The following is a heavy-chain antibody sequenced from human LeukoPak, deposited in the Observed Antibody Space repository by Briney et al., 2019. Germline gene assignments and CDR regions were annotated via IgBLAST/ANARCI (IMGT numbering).Heavy chain of an antibody. J-gene: IGHJ4*02. Sequence: GGSLRLSCIGSGFTFGDYLVSWVRQAPGKGLEWVGFIRSKAYGGTTEYAASVKGRFTISRDDSKSIAYLQMNSLKTEDTAVYYCTRGDYYDTSGYYFLFDYWGQGTLVTVSS. D-gene: IGHD3-22*01. CDR1: GFTFGDYL. CDR2: IRSKAYGGTT. V-gene: IGHV3-49*04. CDR3: TRGDYYDTSGYYFLFDY.